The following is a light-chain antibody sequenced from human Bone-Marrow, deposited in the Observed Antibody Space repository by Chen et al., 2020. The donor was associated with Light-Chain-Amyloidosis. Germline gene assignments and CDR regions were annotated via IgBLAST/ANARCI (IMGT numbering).Light chain of an antibody. Sequence: SYELTQPPSVSLSPGQTARITCSGDDLPTKYAYWYQQKPGQDPVLVIHRDTERPSGISERFSGSSSGTTATLTISGVQAEDGADYHCQSADSSGTYEVIFGGGTKLTVL. CDR3: QSADSSGTYEVI. CDR2: RDT. V-gene: IGLV3-25*03. CDR1: DLPTKY. J-gene: IGLJ2*01.